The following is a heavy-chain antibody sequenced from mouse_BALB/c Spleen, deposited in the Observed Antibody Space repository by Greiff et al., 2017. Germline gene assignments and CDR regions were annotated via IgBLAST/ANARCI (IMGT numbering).Heavy chain of an antibody. Sequence: VQLVESGPGLVAPSQSLSITCTVSGFSLTSYGVHWVRQPPGKGLEWLGVIWAGGSTNYNSALMSRLSISKDNSKSQVFLKMNSLQTDDTAMYYCATPYYRYDGPWFAYWGQGTLVTVSA. V-gene: IGHV2-9*02. D-gene: IGHD2-14*01. CDR3: ATPYYRYDGPWFAY. CDR2: IWAGGST. J-gene: IGHJ3*01. CDR1: GFSLTSYG.